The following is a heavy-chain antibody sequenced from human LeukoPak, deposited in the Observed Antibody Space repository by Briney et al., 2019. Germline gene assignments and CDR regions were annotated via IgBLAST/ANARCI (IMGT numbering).Heavy chain of an antibody. CDR3: ARGMYGDSVGMDV. V-gene: IGHV3-74*01. CDR1: GFTFSTYW. CDR2: MNSDGSTI. Sequence: GGSLRLSCAASGFTFSTYWMYWVRQAPGKGLRWVSRMNSDGSTIRYADSVKGRFTISRDNAKNTLYLQMNSLRVEDTAVYYCARGMYGDSVGMDVWGQGTTVTVSS. J-gene: IGHJ6*02. D-gene: IGHD2-21*02.